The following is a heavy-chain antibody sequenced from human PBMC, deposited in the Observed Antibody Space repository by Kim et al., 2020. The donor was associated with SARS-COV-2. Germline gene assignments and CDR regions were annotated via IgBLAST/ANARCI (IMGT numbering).Heavy chain of an antibody. CDR3: AKSGDSSSWYSSFDY. D-gene: IGHD6-13*01. V-gene: IGHV3-43D*03. J-gene: IGHJ4*02. CDR2: ISWDGGST. Sequence: GGSLRLSCAASGFTFDDYAMHWVRQAPGKGLEWVSLISWDGGSTYYADSVKGRFTISRDNSKNSLYLQMNSLRAEDTALYYCAKSGDSSSWYSSFDYWGQGTLVTVSS. CDR1: GFTFDDYA.